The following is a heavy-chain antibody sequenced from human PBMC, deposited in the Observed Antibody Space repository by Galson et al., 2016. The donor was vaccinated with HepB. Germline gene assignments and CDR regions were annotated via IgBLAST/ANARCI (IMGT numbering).Heavy chain of an antibody. CDR3: LCYSSDCPYNWFDP. J-gene: IGHJ5*02. Sequence: SLRLSCAASGFTFRSHGMHWVRQAPGKGLEWVALIWYDGSNQDYTDSVKGRFTISRDNSESTLYLQMDSLRVEDTAVYYCLCYSSDCPYNWFDPRGQGIQVTVSS. D-gene: IGHD2/OR15-2a*01. CDR2: IWYDGSNQ. V-gene: IGHV3-33*01. CDR1: GFTFRSHG.